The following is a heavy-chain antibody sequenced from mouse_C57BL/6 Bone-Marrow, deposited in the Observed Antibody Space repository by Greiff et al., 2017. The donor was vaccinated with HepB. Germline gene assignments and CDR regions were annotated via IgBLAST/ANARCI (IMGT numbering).Heavy chain of an antibody. CDR3: ARAYGNYLSYYYAMDY. CDR2: IDPSDSYT. V-gene: IGHV1-69*01. D-gene: IGHD2-10*02. CDR1: GYTFTSYW. Sequence: QVQLQQPGAELVMPGASVKLSCKASGYTFTSYWMHWVKQRPGQGLEWIGEIDPSDSYTNYNQKFKGKSTLTVDKSSSTAYMQLSSLTSEDSAVYYCARAYGNYLSYYYAMDYWGQGTSVTVSS. J-gene: IGHJ4*01.